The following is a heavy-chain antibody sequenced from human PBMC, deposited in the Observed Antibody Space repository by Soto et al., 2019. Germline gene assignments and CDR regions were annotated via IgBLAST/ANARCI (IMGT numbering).Heavy chain of an antibody. CDR3: AKSPGYRGSYFDY. Sequence: EVRLLESGGGLVQPGGSLRLSCAASGFTFSSYAMSWVRQAPGKGLEWVSAISGSGGSTYYADSVKGRFTISRDNSKNTLYLQMNSLRAEDTAVYYCAKSPGYRGSYFDYWGQGTLVTVSS. J-gene: IGHJ4*02. D-gene: IGHD5-18*01. CDR1: GFTFSSYA. V-gene: IGHV3-23*01. CDR2: ISGSGGST.